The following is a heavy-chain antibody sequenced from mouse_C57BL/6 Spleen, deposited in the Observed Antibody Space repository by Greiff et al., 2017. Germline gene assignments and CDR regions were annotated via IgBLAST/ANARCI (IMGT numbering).Heavy chain of an antibody. CDR3: ARHEEAYYGSSLYYAMDY. D-gene: IGHD1-1*01. CDR2: FYPGSGSI. J-gene: IGHJ4*01. CDR1: GYTFTEYT. V-gene: IGHV1-62-2*01. Sequence: VQLQQSGAELVKPGASVKLSCKASGYTFTEYTIHWVKQRSGQGLEWIGWFYPGSGSIKYNEKFKDKATLTADKSSSTVYMELSRLTSEDSAVYFCARHEEAYYGSSLYYAMDYWGQGTSVTVSS.